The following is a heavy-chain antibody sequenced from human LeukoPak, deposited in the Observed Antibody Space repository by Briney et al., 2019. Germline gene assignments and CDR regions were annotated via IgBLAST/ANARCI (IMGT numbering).Heavy chain of an antibody. J-gene: IGHJ4*02. V-gene: IGHV3-23*01. CDR1: GFTFSSYG. D-gene: IGHD1-20*01. CDR3: AKGSYNWNYVDY. CDR2: ISGSGGRT. Sequence: PGGSLRLSSAASGFTFSSYGMSWVRQAPGKGLDWVSDISGSGGRTYYADSVKGRFTISRDNSKNTLYLQMNSLRAEDTAVYYCAKGSYNWNYVDYWGQGTLVTVSS.